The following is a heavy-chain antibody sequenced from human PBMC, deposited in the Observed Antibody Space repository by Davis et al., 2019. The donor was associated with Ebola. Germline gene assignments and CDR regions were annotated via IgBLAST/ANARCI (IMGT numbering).Heavy chain of an antibody. J-gene: IGHJ4*02. D-gene: IGHD3-16*01. V-gene: IGHV3-21*04. CDR3: VKSGALGWGTPVDS. CDR2: ISSSSSYI. Sequence: PGGSLRLSCAASGFTFSSSSMNWVRQAPGKGLEWVSSISSSSSYIYYADSVKGRFTISRDNSKSTVYLQMNSLRAEDTAVYYCVKSGALGWGTPVDSWGQGTLVTVSP. CDR1: GFTFSSSS.